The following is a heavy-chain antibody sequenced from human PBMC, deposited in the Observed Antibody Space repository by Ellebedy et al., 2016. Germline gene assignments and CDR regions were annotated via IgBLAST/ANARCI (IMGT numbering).Heavy chain of an antibody. CDR2: ISYDGFNK. D-gene: IGHD6-19*01. J-gene: IGHJ6*02. Sequence: GESLKIPXAASGFTFSSYAMHWVRQAPGKGLEWVAVISYDGFNKYYADSVKGRFTISRDKSKNTLYLQMNSLRAEDTAVYYCAKDLGYSSGWSVKGMDVWGQGTTVTVSS. CDR1: GFTFSSYA. V-gene: IGHV3-30*04. CDR3: AKDLGYSSGWSVKGMDV.